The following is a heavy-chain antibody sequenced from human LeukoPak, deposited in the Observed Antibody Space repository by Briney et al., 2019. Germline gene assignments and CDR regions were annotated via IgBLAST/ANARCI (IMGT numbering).Heavy chain of an antibody. D-gene: IGHD3-3*01. Sequence: GGSLRLSCAASGFTFSSYEMNWVRQAPGKGLEWIACLSSSGSAFSYADSVKGRFTIARDNAKNSVYLEMNSLRADDTAVYYCARSARLMKGVVEVTALDDWGQGTLVTVS. V-gene: IGHV3-48*03. J-gene: IGHJ4*02. CDR1: GFTFSSYE. CDR3: ARSARLMKGVVEVTALDD. CDR2: LSSSGSAF.